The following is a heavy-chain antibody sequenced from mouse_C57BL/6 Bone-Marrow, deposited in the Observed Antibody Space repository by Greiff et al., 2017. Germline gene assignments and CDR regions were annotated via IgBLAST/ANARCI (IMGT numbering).Heavy chain of an antibody. Sequence: VQLQQPGAELVKPGASVKMSCKASGYTFTSYWITWVKQRPGQGLEWIGGIYPGSGSTNYNEKFKSKATLTVDTSSSTAYMQLSSLTSEDSAVYYCARTFYGDADWFVYWAKGLWSLSLQ. CDR2: IYPGSGST. V-gene: IGHV1-55*01. J-gene: IGHJ3*01. D-gene: IGHD2-13*01. CDR3: ARTFYGDADWFVY. CDR1: GYTFTSYW.